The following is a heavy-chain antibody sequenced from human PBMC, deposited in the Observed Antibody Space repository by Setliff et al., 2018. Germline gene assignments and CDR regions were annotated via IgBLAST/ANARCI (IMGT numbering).Heavy chain of an antibody. J-gene: IGHJ6*03. V-gene: IGHV7-4-1*02. CDR3: ARASRFATIVWKGDYYMDV. Sequence: GASVKVSCKASGYTFSSYAMNWVRQAPGQGLEWMGWINTNTGNPTYAQDFTGRFVFSLDTSVSTAYLQISSLKAEDTAVYYCARASRFATIVWKGDYYMDVWGKGTTVTVSS. CDR2: INTNTGNP. CDR1: GYTFSSYA. D-gene: IGHD3-16*02.